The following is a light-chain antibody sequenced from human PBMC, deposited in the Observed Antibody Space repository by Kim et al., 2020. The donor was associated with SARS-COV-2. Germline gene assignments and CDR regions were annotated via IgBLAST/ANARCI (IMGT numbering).Light chain of an antibody. V-gene: IGKV1-17*01. CDR1: QDIKTD. CDR2: AAS. CDR3: LQNNDVSWT. Sequence: DIQMTQSPSSLSASVGDRVTITCRASQDIKTDLGWYQQKPGKAPKRLIYAASSLQSGVPSRFSGSRSGTQFTLTISSLQPEDFATYNCLQNNDVSWTFGQGTKVDIK. J-gene: IGKJ1*01.